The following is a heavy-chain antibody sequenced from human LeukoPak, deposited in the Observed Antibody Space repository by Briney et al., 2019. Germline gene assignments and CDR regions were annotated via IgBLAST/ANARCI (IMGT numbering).Heavy chain of an antibody. D-gene: IGHD2-21*02. V-gene: IGHV4-59*08. CDR2: IYYSGST. CDR3: ARTYCGGDCNDAFDI. CDR1: GGSISSYY. Sequence: SETLSLTCTVSGGSISSYYWSWIRQPPGKGLEWIGYIYYSGSTNYNPSLKSRVTISVDTSKNQFSLKLSSVTAADTAVYYCARTYCGGDCNDAFDIWGQGTMVTVSS. J-gene: IGHJ3*02.